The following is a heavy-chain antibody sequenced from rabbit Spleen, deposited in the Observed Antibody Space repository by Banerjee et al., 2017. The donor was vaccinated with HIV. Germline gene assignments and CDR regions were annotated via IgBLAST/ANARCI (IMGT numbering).Heavy chain of an antibody. V-gene: IGHV1S45*01. Sequence: QEQLEESGGDLVKPEGSLTLTCTASGFSFSSNYWICWVRQAPGKGLEWIACIYGGDYATTVYATWAKGRFTISKTSSTTVTLQMTSLTVADTATYFCARDTGSSFSSYGMDLWGPGTLVTVS. D-gene: IGHD8-1*01. CDR1: GFSFSSNYW. J-gene: IGHJ6*01. CDR2: IYGGDYATT. CDR3: ARDTGSSFSSYGMDL.